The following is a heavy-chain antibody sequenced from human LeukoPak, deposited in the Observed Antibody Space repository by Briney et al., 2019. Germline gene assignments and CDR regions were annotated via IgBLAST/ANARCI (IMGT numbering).Heavy chain of an antibody. V-gene: IGHV4-39*03. CDR1: GGSISSSSYY. Sequence: SETLSLTCTVSGGSISSSSYYWGWIRQPPGKGLEWIGSIYYSGSTYYNPSLKSRVTISVDTSKNQFSLKLSSVTAADTAVYYCARAVAGTGVYYFDYWGQGTLVTVSS. CDR3: ARAVAGTGVYYFDY. D-gene: IGHD6-19*01. J-gene: IGHJ4*02. CDR2: IYYSGST.